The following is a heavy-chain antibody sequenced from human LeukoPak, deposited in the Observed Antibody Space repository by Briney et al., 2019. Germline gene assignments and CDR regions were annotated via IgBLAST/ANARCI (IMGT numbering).Heavy chain of an antibody. CDR2: ISSSSSYI. D-gene: IGHD1-26*01. Sequence: GGSLRLSCAASGLTFSSYSMNWARHAPGKGREWVSSISSSSSYIYYADSVKGRFTISRGNAKNSLYLQMNSLRAEDTAVYYCARDSEGGPSFFDYWGQGTLVTVSS. V-gene: IGHV3-21*01. CDR1: GLTFSSYS. CDR3: ARDSEGGPSFFDY. J-gene: IGHJ4*02.